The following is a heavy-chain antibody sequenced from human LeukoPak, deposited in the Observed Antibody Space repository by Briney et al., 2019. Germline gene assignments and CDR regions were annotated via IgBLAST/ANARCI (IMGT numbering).Heavy chain of an antibody. V-gene: IGHV3-23*01. CDR1: GFTFSSYA. J-gene: IGHJ5*02. D-gene: IGHD4-11*01. CDR3: AKDRYSNYGNWFDP. Sequence: GGSLRLSCAASGFTFSSYAMNWVRQAPGKGLEWVSGISGSGGSTYNADSVEGRFTISRDNSKNTLYLQMNSLRAEDTAVYYCAKDRYSNYGNWFDPWGQGTLVTVFS. CDR2: ISGSGGST.